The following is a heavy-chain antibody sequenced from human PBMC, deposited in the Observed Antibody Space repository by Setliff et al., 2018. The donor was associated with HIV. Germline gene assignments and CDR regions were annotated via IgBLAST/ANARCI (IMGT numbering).Heavy chain of an antibody. J-gene: IGHJ3*02. CDR1: GGSISSYY. CDR3: ARHGHFYDSSSSDAFDI. V-gene: IGHV4-59*08. D-gene: IGHD6-19*01. Sequence: SETLSLTCNVSGGSISSYYWSWIRQPPGKGLEWLGYVSYSGSTNFNPSLESRLAMSVDMSKNHFSLKLRSVTAADTAVYYCARHGHFYDSSSSDAFDIWGHGTMVTVSS. CDR2: VSYSGST.